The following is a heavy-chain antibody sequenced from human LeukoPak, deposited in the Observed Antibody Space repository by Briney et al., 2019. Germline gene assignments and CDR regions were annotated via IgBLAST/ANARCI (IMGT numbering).Heavy chain of an antibody. Sequence: GASVKVSCKASGYTFTSYGISWVRQAPGQGLEWMGWISAYNGNTNYAQKLQGRVTMTTDTSTSTAYMELRSLRSDDTAVYYCARELSVPYYYYYYMDVWGKGTTVTVSS. J-gene: IGHJ6*03. V-gene: IGHV1-18*01. D-gene: IGHD5/OR15-5a*01. CDR1: GYTFTSYG. CDR3: ARELSVPYYYYYYMDV. CDR2: ISAYNGNT.